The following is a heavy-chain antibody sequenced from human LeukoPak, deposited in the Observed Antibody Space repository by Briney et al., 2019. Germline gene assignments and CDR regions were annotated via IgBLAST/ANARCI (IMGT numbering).Heavy chain of an antibody. CDR2: ISGSGGST. D-gene: IGHD1-26*01. CDR1: GFTFNSYA. Sequence: GGSLRLSCAASGFTFNSYATSWVRQAPGKGLEWVSAISGSGGSTYYADSVKGRFTISRDNSKNTLYLQMNSLRAEDTAVYYCAKGWPSGSYYFDYWGQGTLVTVSS. CDR3: AKGWPSGSYYFDY. V-gene: IGHV3-23*01. J-gene: IGHJ4*02.